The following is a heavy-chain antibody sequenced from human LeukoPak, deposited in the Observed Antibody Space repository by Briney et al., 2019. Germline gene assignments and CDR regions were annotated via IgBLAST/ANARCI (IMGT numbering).Heavy chain of an antibody. V-gene: IGHV3-30-3*01. CDR1: GFTFSRYA. CDR2: IYYDANIGSNK. D-gene: IGHD3-3*01. Sequence: GGSLRLSCATSGFTFSRYAMHWVRQAPGKGLEWVAFIYYDANIGSNKYYADSVKGRFTISRDNSKNTLYLQMNSLRAEDTAVYYCARDGGYDFWSGYYQDYWGQGTLVTVSS. J-gene: IGHJ4*02. CDR3: ARDGGYDFWSGYYQDY.